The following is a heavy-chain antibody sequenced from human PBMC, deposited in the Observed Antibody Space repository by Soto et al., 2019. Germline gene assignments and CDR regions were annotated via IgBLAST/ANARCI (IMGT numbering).Heavy chain of an antibody. D-gene: IGHD2-2*01. Sequence: QMQLQESGPGLVKPSETLSLTCTVSGGSIRGYYWRWIRQSAGMRLEWVGRMHTSGSTNYNPSLKSRVTISVDMSKNQISLKLTSVTAADTALYYCVRASMPKAHFDSWGQGTLVTVAS. CDR3: VRASMPKAHFDS. CDR2: MHTSGST. V-gene: IGHV4-4*07. J-gene: IGHJ4*02. CDR1: GGSIRGYY.